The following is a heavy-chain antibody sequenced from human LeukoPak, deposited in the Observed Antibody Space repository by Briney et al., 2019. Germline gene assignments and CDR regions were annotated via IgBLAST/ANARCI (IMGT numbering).Heavy chain of an antibody. D-gene: IGHD5-24*01. CDR3: ASGSGWVQIY. V-gene: IGHV3-7*01. CDR1: GFTFTSHW. J-gene: IGHJ4*02. Sequence: GGSLRLSCAASGFTFTSHWMNWVRQAPGKGLEWVANIKQDGSEKYYADSVKGRFTISRDNAKNSLYLQMNSLRAEVTAVYYCASGSGWVQIYWGQGILVTVSS. CDR2: IKQDGSEK.